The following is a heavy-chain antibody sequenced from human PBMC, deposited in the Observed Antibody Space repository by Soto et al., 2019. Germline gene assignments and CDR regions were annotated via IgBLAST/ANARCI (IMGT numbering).Heavy chain of an antibody. J-gene: IGHJ5*02. V-gene: IGHV4-59*01. CDR1: GGSISSYY. CDR3: ARVGGPAYYDFWSGYYTRSWFDP. CDR2: IYYSGST. D-gene: IGHD3-3*01. Sequence: RSLTCTVSGGSISSYYWSWIRQPPGKGLEWIGYIYYSGSTNYNPSLKSRVTISVDTSKNQFSLKLSSVTAADTAVYYCARVGGPAYYDFWSGYYTRSWFDPWGQGTLVTVSS.